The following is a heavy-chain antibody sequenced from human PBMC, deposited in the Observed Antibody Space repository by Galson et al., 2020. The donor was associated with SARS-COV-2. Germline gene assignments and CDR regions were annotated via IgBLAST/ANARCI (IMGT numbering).Heavy chain of an antibody. Sequence: GGSLRLSCAASGFTFSDYYMRWIRQAPGKGLEWVSYISSSGSTIYYADSAKGRFTVSRDNAKNSLYLQMNSLRAEDTSVYYCARDLGPRSDFWSGYSLTDYYGMDVWGQGTTVTVSS. CDR2: ISSSGSTI. J-gene: IGHJ6*02. CDR1: GFTFSDYY. D-gene: IGHD3-3*01. CDR3: ARDLGPRSDFWSGYSLTDYYGMDV. V-gene: IGHV3-11*01.